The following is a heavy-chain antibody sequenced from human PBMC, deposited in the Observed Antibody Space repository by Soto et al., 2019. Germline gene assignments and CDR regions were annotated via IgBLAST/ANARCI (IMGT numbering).Heavy chain of an antibody. Sequence: GGSLRLSCAASGFTFSSSWMHWVRQAPGEGLVWVSRINSGASTTNYADSVKGRFTISRDNAKNTLYLQMDSLTAEDTAVYYCARGPSAWFASDYWGQGTLVTVSS. CDR1: GFTFSSSW. V-gene: IGHV3-74*01. CDR3: ARGPSAWFASDY. CDR2: INSGASTT. D-gene: IGHD6-19*01. J-gene: IGHJ4*02.